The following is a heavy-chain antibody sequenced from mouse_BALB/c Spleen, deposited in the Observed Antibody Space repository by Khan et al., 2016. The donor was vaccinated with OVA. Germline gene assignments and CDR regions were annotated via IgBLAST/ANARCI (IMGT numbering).Heavy chain of an antibody. V-gene: IGHV3-2*02. D-gene: IGHD1-2*01. CDR3: GRGNYGGYAMDG. CDR2: ISYSGST. J-gene: IGHJ4*01. Sequence: EVQLQESGPGLVKPSQSLSLTCTVTGHSNTSNYAWNWIRQFPGNKLEWMGYISYSGSTSYNPSLKSRISITRDTSKNQFFLQLNSVTSEDTATYDWGRGNYGGYAMDGWCPGTSGTVTT. CDR1: GHSNTSNYA.